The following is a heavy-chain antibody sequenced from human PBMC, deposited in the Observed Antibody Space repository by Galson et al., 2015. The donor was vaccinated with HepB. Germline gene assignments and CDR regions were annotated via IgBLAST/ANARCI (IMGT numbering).Heavy chain of an antibody. CDR3: ARLNDFWSGYYTGIANYFDY. V-gene: IGHV5-51*03. J-gene: IGHJ4*02. Sequence: QSGAEVKKPGESLKISCKGSGYSFTSYWIGWVRQMPGKGLEWMGIIYPGDSDTRYSPSFQGQVTISADKSISTAYLQWSSLKASDTAMYYCARLNDFWSGYYTGIANYFDYWGQGTLVTVSS. D-gene: IGHD3-3*01. CDR1: GYSFTSYW. CDR2: IYPGDSDT.